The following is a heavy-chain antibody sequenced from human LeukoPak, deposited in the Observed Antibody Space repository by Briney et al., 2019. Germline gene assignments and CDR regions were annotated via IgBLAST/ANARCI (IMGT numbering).Heavy chain of an antibody. CDR3: ARQDALGKFPPPYYLDV. CDR1: GGSIRGYN. J-gene: IGHJ6*03. V-gene: IGHV4-59*08. D-gene: IGHD1-26*01. CDR2: ISETGST. Sequence: SETLSLTCAVSGGSIRGYNWNWIRQPPGKGLEWIGYISETGSTNYNSSLENRVTLSLDTSKSQIPLNLRSATVADTAVYYCARQDALGKFPPPYYLDVWGKGTTVIVS.